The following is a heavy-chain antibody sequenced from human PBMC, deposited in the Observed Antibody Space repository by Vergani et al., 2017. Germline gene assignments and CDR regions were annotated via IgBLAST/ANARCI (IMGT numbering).Heavy chain of an antibody. V-gene: IGHV3-48*01. CDR2: ISSSSSTI. CDR3: AKSHDYYYGSGTN. D-gene: IGHD3-10*01. Sequence: EVQLVESGGGLVQPGGSLRLSCAASGFTFSSYSMNWVRQAPGKGLEWVSYISSSSSTIYYADSVKGRFTISRDNSKNTLYLQMNSLRAEDTAVYYCAKSHDYYYGSGTNWGQGTLVTVSS. J-gene: IGHJ4*02. CDR1: GFTFSSYS.